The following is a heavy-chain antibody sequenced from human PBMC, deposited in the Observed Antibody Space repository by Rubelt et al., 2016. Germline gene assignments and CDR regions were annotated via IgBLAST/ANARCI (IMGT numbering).Heavy chain of an antibody. J-gene: IGHJ4*02. D-gene: IGHD6-19*01. CDR1: GGSISSYY. CDR2: IYYSGST. CDR3: AMYSSGWSSRFDY. Sequence: QVQLQESGPGLVKPSETLSLTCTVSGGSISSYYWSWIRQPPGKGLEWIGYIYYSGSTNYNPSLKSRVTISVDTSKDQFSLKLSSVTAADTAVYYCAMYSSGWSSRFDYWGQGTLVTVSS. V-gene: IGHV4-59*12.